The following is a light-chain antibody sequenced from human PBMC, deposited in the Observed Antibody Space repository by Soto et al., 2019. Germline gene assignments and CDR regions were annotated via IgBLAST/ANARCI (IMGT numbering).Light chain of an antibody. Sequence: DIQMTQSPSTLSASVEDRVTITCRASQTISSWLAWYQQKPGKAPKLLIYKASTLKSGVPSRFSGSGSGTEFTLTISSLQPDDFATYYCQQYNSYSTFGQGTKVDIK. CDR1: QTISSW. CDR3: QQYNSYST. V-gene: IGKV1-5*03. J-gene: IGKJ1*01. CDR2: KAS.